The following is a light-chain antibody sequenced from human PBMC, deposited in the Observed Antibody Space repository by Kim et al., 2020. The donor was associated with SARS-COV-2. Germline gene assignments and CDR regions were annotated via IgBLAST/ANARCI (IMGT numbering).Light chain of an antibody. CDR3: SSYTSSSTVV. J-gene: IGLJ2*01. V-gene: IGLV2-14*03. CDR2: SVS. CDR1: SSDVGGYNY. Sequence: QSALTQPASVSGSPGQSITISCTGTSSDVGGYNYVSWYQQHPGKAPKLMIYSVSHRPSGVSNRFSGSKSGNTASLTISGLQAEDEADYYCSSYTSSSTVVFGGGTQLSFL.